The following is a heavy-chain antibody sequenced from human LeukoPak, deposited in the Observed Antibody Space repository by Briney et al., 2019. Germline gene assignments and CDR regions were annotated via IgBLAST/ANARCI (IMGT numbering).Heavy chain of an antibody. CDR1: GFTFSSYA. D-gene: IGHD3-10*01. J-gene: IGHJ6*02. V-gene: IGHV3-23*01. CDR3: AKAPLMVRGVMALYYYGMDV. CDR2: ISGSGGST. Sequence: GESLRLSCAASGFTFSSYAMSWVRQAPGKGLEWVSAISGSGGSTYYADSVKGRFTISRDNSKNTLYLQMNSLRAEDTTVYYCAKAPLMVRGVMALYYYGMDVWGQGTTVTVSS.